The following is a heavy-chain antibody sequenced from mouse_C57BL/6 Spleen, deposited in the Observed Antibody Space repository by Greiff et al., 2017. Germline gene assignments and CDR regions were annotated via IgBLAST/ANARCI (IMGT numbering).Heavy chain of an antibody. Sequence: QVQLQQPGAELVMPGASVKLSCKASGYTFTSYWMHWVKQRPGQGLEWIGEIDPSDSYTNYNQKFKGKSTLTVDKSSSTAYMQLSSLTSEDSAVDYCARTELTGDFDYWGQGTTLTVSS. CDR1: GYTFTSYW. CDR3: ARTELTGDFDY. J-gene: IGHJ2*01. V-gene: IGHV1-69*01. CDR2: IDPSDSYT. D-gene: IGHD4-1*01.